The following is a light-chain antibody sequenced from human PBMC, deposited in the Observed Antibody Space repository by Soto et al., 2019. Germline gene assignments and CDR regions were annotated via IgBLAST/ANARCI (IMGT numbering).Light chain of an antibody. J-gene: IGLJ2*01. CDR3: QSYDSSLSGRVV. Sequence: QSVLTQPPSVSGAPGQRVTIPGPGAASKFGAGFDVHWYQQLPGTAPKLLIYGNSNRPSGVPDRFSGSKSGTSASLAITGLQAEDEADYYCQSYDSSLSGRVVFGGGTKLTVL. V-gene: IGLV1-40*01. CDR2: GNS. CDR1: ASKFGAGFD.